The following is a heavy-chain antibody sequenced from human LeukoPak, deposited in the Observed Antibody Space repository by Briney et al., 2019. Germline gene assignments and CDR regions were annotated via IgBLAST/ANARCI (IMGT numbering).Heavy chain of an antibody. CDR1: GFTFRIYA. Sequence: SGGSLRLSCAASGFTFRIYAMSWVRQAPGKGLEWVSGIRGSGGSTYYADSVKGRFTISRDNSKNTLYLQMNSLRAEDTAVYYCAREYCSGGSCYTPNYFDYWGQGTLVTVSS. V-gene: IGHV3-23*01. CDR3: AREYCSGGSCYTPNYFDY. D-gene: IGHD2-15*01. J-gene: IGHJ4*02. CDR2: IRGSGGST.